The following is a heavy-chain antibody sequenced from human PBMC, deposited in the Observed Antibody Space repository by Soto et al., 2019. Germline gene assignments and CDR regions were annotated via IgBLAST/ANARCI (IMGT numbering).Heavy chain of an antibody. CDR3: AREDSGAFYDF. Sequence: SETLSLTCAVSGVSINSGGYSWSWIRQPPGKGLEWIGYIYSGTTHYNPSLKSRVTISMNRSKNQVSLSLKSVTAADTAVYYCAREDSGAFYDFWGQGTLVTAPQ. V-gene: IGHV4-30-2*01. CDR1: GVSINSGGYS. J-gene: IGHJ4*02. D-gene: IGHD2-15*01. CDR2: IYSGTT.